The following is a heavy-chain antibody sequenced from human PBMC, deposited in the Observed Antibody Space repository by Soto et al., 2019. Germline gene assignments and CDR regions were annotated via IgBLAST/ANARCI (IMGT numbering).Heavy chain of an antibody. V-gene: IGHV3-74*01. J-gene: IGHJ5*02. Sequence: GGSLRLSCAASGFTFSNYWMHWVRQAPGKGLVWVSRVNGDGSSTFYADSVKGRFTISRDNAKNTVYLQMNSLRAEDTAVYYCARVRYSSSWYHWGQGTLVTVSS. CDR1: GFTFSNYW. D-gene: IGHD6-13*01. CDR3: ARVRYSSSWYH. CDR2: VNGDGSST.